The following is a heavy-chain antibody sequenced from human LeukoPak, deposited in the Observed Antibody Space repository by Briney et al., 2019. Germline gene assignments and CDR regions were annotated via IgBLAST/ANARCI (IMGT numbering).Heavy chain of an antibody. CDR2: IYYSGST. CDR1: GGSVSTGSYY. V-gene: IGHV4-61*01. J-gene: IGHJ4*02. Sequence: SETLSLTCTVSGGSVSTGSYYWSWIRQPPGKGLEWIGYIYYSGSTNYNPSLKSRITISVDTSKNQFSLKLSSVTAADTAVYYCARESSAWLFDFWGQGTLVTVSS. CDR3: ARESSAWLFDF. D-gene: IGHD6-25*01.